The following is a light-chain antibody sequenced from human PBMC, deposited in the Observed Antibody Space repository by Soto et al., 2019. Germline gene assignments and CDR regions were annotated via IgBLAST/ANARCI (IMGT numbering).Light chain of an antibody. CDR1: SSDVGCYNY. V-gene: IGLV2-14*01. J-gene: IGLJ2*01. CDR2: NVS. CDR3: SSYTSSSTLV. Sequence: QSAPTQPASVSGSPGQSITISCTGTSSDVGCYNYVSWYQQHPGKAPKHMIYNVSTRPSGVSNRFSGSKSGNTASLTISGLQAEDESDYYCSSYTSSSTLVFGGGTKLTVL.